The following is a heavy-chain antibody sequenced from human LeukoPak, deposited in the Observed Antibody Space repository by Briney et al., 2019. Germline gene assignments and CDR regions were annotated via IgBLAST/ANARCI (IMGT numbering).Heavy chain of an antibody. Sequence: TGGSLRLSCAASGFTVSSNYMNWVRQAQGKGLEWVSFINSGGSTYYADSVKGRFTISRDNSKNTLYLQMNSLRAEDTAVYYCARDLAFDIWGQGTMVTVSS. CDR3: ARDLAFDI. V-gene: IGHV3-53*01. CDR2: INSGGST. J-gene: IGHJ3*02. CDR1: GFTVSSNY.